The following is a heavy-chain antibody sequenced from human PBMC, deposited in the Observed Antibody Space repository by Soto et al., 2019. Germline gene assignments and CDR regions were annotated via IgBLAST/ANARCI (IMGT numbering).Heavy chain of an antibody. CDR1: GYSFTSYW. V-gene: IGHV5-51*01. CDR3: AIHNSNYYFDY. Sequence: PXEWLSSFFTGSGYSFTSYWIVWVRQMPGKGLEWMGIIYPGDSDTRYRPSFQGQVTISADKSISTAYLQWSSLKASDTAMYYCAIHNSNYYFDYWGQGTLVTVYS. J-gene: IGHJ4*02. CDR2: IYPGDSDT. D-gene: IGHD4-4*01.